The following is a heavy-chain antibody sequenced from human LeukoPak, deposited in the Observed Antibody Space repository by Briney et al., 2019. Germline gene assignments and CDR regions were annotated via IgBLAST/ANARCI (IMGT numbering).Heavy chain of an antibody. Sequence: GASVKVSCKASGYTFTSYGISWVRQAPGQGLEWMGWISAYNGNTNYAQKLQGRVTMTTDTSTSTAYMELRSLRSDDTAVYYCARDMEYSGYEHFDYWGQRTLVTVSS. J-gene: IGHJ4*02. CDR2: ISAYNGNT. CDR1: GYTFTSYG. D-gene: IGHD5-12*01. V-gene: IGHV1-18*04. CDR3: ARDMEYSGYEHFDY.